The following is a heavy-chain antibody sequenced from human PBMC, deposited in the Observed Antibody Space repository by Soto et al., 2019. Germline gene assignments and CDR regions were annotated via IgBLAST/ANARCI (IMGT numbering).Heavy chain of an antibody. CDR3: AKGPLRPGDLAYYCYGMDV. D-gene: IGHD7-27*01. Sequence: EVQLLESGGGLVQPGGSLRLSCAASGFTFSSYAMSWVRQAPGKGLEWVSAISGSGGSTYYADSVKGRFTISRDNSKNTLYLQMNSLRAEDTAVYYCAKGPLRPGDLAYYCYGMDVWGQGTTVTVSS. J-gene: IGHJ6*02. V-gene: IGHV3-23*01. CDR2: ISGSGGST. CDR1: GFTFSSYA.